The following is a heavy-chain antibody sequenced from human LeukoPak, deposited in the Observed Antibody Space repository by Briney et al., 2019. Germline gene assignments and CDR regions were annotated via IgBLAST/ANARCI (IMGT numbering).Heavy chain of an antibody. D-gene: IGHD2-15*01. CDR2: IKGDGSEI. J-gene: IGHJ4*02. CDR1: GFTFTNYW. CDR3: ARDGSSFDY. V-gene: IGHV3-7*01. Sequence: GGFPRLSCAASGFTFTNYWMSWVRQAPGKGLEWVANIKGDGSEIYYVDSVKGRFSISRDNAKNSLYLQMNSLRAEDTAVYYCARDGSSFDYWGQGALVTVSS.